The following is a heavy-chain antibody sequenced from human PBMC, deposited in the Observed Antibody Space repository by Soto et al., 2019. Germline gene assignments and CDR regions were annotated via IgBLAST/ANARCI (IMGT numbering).Heavy chain of an antibody. CDR1: GGSISTGSSS. J-gene: IGHJ5*01. D-gene: IGHD3-22*01. Sequence: PSKNLDLTCAVSGGSISTGSSSWSWIRQPPGKGLEWIGYIYRSGSTYYNASLKSRVIISSDRSKNQFSLKVSSVTAADTAVYYCSTSAYYTNGYYRFDPCGQGTLGIVSS. V-gene: IGHV4-30-2*01. CDR2: IYRSGST. CDR3: STSAYYTNGYYRFDP.